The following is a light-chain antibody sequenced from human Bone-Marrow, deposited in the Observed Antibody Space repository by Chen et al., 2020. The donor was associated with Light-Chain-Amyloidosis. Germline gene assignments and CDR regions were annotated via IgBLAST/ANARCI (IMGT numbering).Light chain of an antibody. J-gene: IGLJ3*02. CDR1: SGSIATNY. CDR3: QSDQGSSQGV. Sequence: NFMLTQPHSVSESPGKTVIISCTRSSGSIATNYVQWYQQRPGSSPTTVIYEDDQRPSGVPDRFAGASDRSSNSGSLTSSGLKTEEEADYYCQSDQGSSQGVFGGGTKMTVL. CDR2: EDD. V-gene: IGLV6-57*01.